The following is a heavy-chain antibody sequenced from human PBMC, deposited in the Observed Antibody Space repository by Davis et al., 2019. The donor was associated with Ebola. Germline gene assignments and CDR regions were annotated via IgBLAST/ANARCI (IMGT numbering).Heavy chain of an antibody. D-gene: IGHD1-26*01. CDR1: GGSTSSGGYS. V-gene: IGHV4-30-2*01. CDR2: IYHSGST. CDR3: ARELQPGRWFDP. J-gene: IGHJ5*02. Sequence: PSETLSPTCAVSGGSTSSGGYSWSWIRQPPGKGLGWIGYIYHSGSTYYNPSLKSPVTISVDRSKNQFSLKLSSVTAADTAVYYCARELQPGRWFDPWGQGTLVTVSS.